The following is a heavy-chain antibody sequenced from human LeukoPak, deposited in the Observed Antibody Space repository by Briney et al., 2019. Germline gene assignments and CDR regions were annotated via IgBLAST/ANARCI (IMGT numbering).Heavy chain of an antibody. CDR1: GGTFSSYA. CDR2: IIPIFGTA. CDR3: ARGGYSGYVDYYYYGMDV. V-gene: IGHV1-69*01. D-gene: IGHD5-12*01. J-gene: IGHJ6*02. Sequence: SVKVSCKASGGTFSSYAIGWVRQAPGQGLEWMGGIIPIFGTANYAQKFQGRVTITADESTSTAYMELSSLRSEDTAVYYCARGGYSGYVDYYYYGMDVWGQGTTVTVSS.